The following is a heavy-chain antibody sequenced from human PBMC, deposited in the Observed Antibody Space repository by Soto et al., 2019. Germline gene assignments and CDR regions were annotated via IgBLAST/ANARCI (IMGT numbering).Heavy chain of an antibody. D-gene: IGHD2-21*02. J-gene: IGHJ4*02. CDR2: MYYSGSA. CDR3: ARTVERGADCLGFFDF. Sequence: SETLSLTCTVSGDSISSYYWSWIRQPPGKGLEWIGYMYYSGSANYNPSLKSRVTMSVDTSKNQFSLTLSSVTAADTAVYYCARTVERGADCLGFFDFWGQETLVTVAS. CDR1: GDSISSYY. V-gene: IGHV4-59*01.